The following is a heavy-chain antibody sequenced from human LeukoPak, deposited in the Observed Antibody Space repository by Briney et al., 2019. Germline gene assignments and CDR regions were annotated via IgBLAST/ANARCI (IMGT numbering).Heavy chain of an antibody. CDR1: GGSISSYY. J-gene: IGHJ4*02. CDR2: IYYSGST. D-gene: IGHD1-26*01. CDR3: ARIRGFDGSYYFDY. V-gene: IGHV4-59*01. Sequence: SETLSLTCTVSGGSISSYYWSWIRQPLGKGLEWIGYIYYSGSTNYNPSLKSRVTISVDTSKNQFSLKLSSVTAADTAVYYCARIRGFDGSYYFDYWGQGTLVTVSS.